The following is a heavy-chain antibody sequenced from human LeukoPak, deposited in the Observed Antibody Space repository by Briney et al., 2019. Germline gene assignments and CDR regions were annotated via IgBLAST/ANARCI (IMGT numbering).Heavy chain of an antibody. CDR1: GGTFSSYA. CDR2: IIPIFGTA. D-gene: IGHD5-18*01. Sequence: ASVKVSCKASGGTFSSYAISWVRQAPGQGLEWMGRIIPIFGTANYAQKFQGRVTITTDESTSTAYMGLGSLRSEDTAVYYCARVVIGYGQIDYWGQGTLVTVSS. J-gene: IGHJ4*02. CDR3: ARVVIGYGQIDY. V-gene: IGHV1-69*05.